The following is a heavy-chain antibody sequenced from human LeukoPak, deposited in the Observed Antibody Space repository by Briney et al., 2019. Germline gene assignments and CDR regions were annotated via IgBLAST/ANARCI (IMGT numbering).Heavy chain of an antibody. J-gene: IGHJ6*03. CDR3: ARDGVVAARDYYYYYMDV. CDR1: GFTFNNYG. V-gene: IGHV3-30*02. D-gene: IGHD2-15*01. Sequence: GGSLRLSCAASGFTFNNYGMHWVRQAPGKGLEWVAFIRYDGSNKYYADSVKGRFTISRDNAKNSLYLQMNSLRAEDMALYYCARDGVVAARDYYYYYMDVWGKGTTVTVSS. CDR2: IRYDGSNK.